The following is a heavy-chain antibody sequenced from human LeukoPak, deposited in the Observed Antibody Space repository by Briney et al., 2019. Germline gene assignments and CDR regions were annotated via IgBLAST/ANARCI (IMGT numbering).Heavy chain of an antibody. CDR1: GFTFSSYG. J-gene: IGHJ4*02. CDR3: AKGWQWLSSF. V-gene: IGHV3-30*18. CDR2: ISYDGSNK. D-gene: IGHD6-19*01. Sequence: GRSLILSCAASGFTFSSYGMHWVRQAPGKGLEWVAVISYDGSNKYYADSVKGRFTISRDNSKNTLYLQMNSLRAEDTAVYYCAKGWQWLSSFWGQGTLVTVSS.